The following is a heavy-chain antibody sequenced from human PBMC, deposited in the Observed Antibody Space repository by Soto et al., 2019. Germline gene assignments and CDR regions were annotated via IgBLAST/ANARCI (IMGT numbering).Heavy chain of an antibody. J-gene: IGHJ6*02. V-gene: IGHV3-53*01. CDR1: EFTVSSNY. D-gene: IGHD1-26*01. CDR2: IYSGGST. Sequence: AGSLRLSCAASEFTVSSNYMNWVRQAPGKGLECVSTIYSGGSTYYADSVKGRFTISRDNSKNTLYLQMNNLRAEDTAVYYCAGRVGATNYGMDVWGQGTTVTVSS. CDR3: AGRVGATNYGMDV.